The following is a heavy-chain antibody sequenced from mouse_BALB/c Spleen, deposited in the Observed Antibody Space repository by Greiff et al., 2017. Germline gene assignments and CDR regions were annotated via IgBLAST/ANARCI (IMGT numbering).Heavy chain of an antibody. Sequence: QVQLQQPGAELVKPGASVKMSCKASGYTFTSYNMHWVKQTPGQGLEWIGAIYPGNGDTSYNQKFKGKATLTADKSSSTAYMQLSSLTSEDSAVYYCAREGNYGFAYWGQGTLVTVSA. CDR2: IYPGNGDT. V-gene: IGHV1-12*01. CDR1: GYTFTSYN. CDR3: AREGNYGFAY. J-gene: IGHJ3*01. D-gene: IGHD2-1*01.